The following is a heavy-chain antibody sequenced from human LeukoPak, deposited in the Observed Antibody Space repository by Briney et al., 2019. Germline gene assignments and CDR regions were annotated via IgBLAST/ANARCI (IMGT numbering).Heavy chain of an antibody. CDR2: IDWDDDK. D-gene: IGHD6-19*01. J-gene: IGHJ4*02. CDR3: ARIISGWDAIDY. Sequence: SGPALVKATRTLTLTCTFSGFSLSTSGMCVSWIRQSPGKALEWLARIDWDDDKYYSASLRTRLTISKDTSKNQVVLKMTNMDPVDTATYYCARIISGWDAIDYWGQGALVKVSS. CDR1: GFSLSTSGMC. V-gene: IGHV2-70*11.